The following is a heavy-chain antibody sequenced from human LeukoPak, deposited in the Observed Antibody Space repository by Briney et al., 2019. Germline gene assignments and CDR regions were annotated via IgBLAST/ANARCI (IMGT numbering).Heavy chain of an antibody. J-gene: IGHJ4*02. CDR3: ATFFGGSSGYFDY. CDR2: MHYSGIT. D-gene: IGHD4-23*01. CDR1: GDSIRRYY. Sequence: SETLSLTCSVSGDSIRRYYWSWIRQSPGKGLEWIGLMHYSGITKYNPSLQSRVTMSLDTSKNHFSLTVNSVTAADTAVYYCATFFGGSSGYFDYWGQGTLVTVSS. V-gene: IGHV4-59*01.